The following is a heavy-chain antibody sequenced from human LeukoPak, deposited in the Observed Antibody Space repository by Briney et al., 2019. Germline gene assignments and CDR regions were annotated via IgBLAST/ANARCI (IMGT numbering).Heavy chain of an antibody. CDR3: ARANSGYYDFWSGYSLLDYMDV. V-gene: IGHV3-21*01. Sequence: GGSLRLSCAASGFTFSDYTMNWVRQAPGKGLEWVSSIIRSSTYIYYADSVEGRFTISSDNAKNSLYLQMNSLRAEDTAVYYCARANSGYYDFWSGYSLLDYMDVWGKGTTVTVSS. CDR2: IIRSSTYI. D-gene: IGHD3-3*01. J-gene: IGHJ6*03. CDR1: GFTFSDYT.